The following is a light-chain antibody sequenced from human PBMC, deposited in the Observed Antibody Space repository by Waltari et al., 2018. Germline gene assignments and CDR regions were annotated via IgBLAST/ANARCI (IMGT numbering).Light chain of an antibody. V-gene: IGKV4-1*01. Sequence: DFVMTQSPDSLAVSLGERATIHCRSSQTILDNADKSNYLAGYQNKPGQPPKLLISWASARESGVPDRFTGSGSGTDFTLTISSLQAEDVAMYYCQQYYSTPRTFGQGTKVEVK. CDR3: QQYYSTPRT. J-gene: IGKJ1*01. CDR2: WAS. CDR1: QTILDNADKSNY.